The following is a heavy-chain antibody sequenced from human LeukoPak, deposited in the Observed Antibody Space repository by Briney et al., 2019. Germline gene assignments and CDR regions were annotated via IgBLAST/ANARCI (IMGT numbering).Heavy chain of an antibody. CDR3: ARDSNFDWFDP. CDR1: GFTVSSSY. CDR2: IYSGGST. D-gene: IGHD1-7*01. Sequence: GGSLRLSCAASGFTVSSSYMNWVRQAPGKGLEWVSVIYSGGSTYYADSVKGRFTIPRDNSKNTLYLQMNSLRAEDTAVYYCARDSNFDWFDPWGQGTLVTVSS. J-gene: IGHJ5*02. V-gene: IGHV3-66*01.